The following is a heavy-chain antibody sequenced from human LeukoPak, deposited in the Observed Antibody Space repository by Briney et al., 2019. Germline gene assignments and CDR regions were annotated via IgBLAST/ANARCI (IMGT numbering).Heavy chain of an antibody. CDR1: GFTFSSYA. D-gene: IGHD2-15*01. CDR2: ISGSGGST. V-gene: IGHV3-23*01. J-gene: IGHJ5*02. CDR3: AKDPSPSGTSSGGWFDP. Sequence: PGGSLRLSCAASGFTFSSYAMSWVRQAPGKGLEWVSAISGSGGSTYYADSVKGRFTISRDNSKNTLYLQMNSLRAEDTAVYYCAKDPSPSGTSSGGWFDPWGQGTLVTVSS.